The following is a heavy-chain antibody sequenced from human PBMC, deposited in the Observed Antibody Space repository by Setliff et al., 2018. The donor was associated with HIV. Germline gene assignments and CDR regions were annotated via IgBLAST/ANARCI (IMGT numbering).Heavy chain of an antibody. V-gene: IGHV4-30-2*02. Sequence: SETLSLTCAVSGGSISSIGYSWSWIRQPPGEGLEWIGYIYDSGNIYYNPSLKSRVTISVDTSKNQFSLKLTSVTAADTAVYYCAGIIATPGTTWGQGTLVTVSS. D-gene: IGHD6-13*01. J-gene: IGHJ1*01. CDR3: AGIIATPGTT. CDR1: GGSISSIGYS. CDR2: IYDSGNI.